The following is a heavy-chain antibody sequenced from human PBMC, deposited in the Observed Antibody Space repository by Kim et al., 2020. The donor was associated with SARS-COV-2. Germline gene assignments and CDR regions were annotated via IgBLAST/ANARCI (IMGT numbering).Heavy chain of an antibody. CDR3: ARVVPITLIVVVITPSGAFDI. Sequence: SETLSLTCTVSGGSISSSSYYWGWIRQPPGKGLEWIGSIYYSGSTYYTPSLKSRVTITVDTSKNHFSLTLSSVTAADTAVYYCARVVPITLIVVVITPSGAFDIWGQGTMVTVSS. V-gene: IGHV4-39*02. D-gene: IGHD3-22*01. CDR2: IYYSGST. CDR1: GGSISSSSYY. J-gene: IGHJ3*02.